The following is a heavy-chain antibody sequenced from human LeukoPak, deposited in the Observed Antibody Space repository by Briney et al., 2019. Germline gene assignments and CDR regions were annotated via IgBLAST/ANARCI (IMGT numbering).Heavy chain of an antibody. D-gene: IGHD3-9*01. CDR3: ARDSHYDILTGYLSR. CDR1: GGSISSSSYY. Sequence: SETLSLTCTVSGGSISSSSYYWGWIRQPPGKGLEWIGSIYYSGSTYYNPSLKSRVTISVDTSKNQFSLKLSSVTAADTAVYYCARDSHYDILTGYLSRWGQGTLVTVSS. J-gene: IGHJ4*02. CDR2: IYYSGST. V-gene: IGHV4-39*07.